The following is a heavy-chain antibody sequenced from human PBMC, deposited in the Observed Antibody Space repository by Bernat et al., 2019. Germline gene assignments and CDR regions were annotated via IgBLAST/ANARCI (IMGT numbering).Heavy chain of an antibody. J-gene: IGHJ3*02. CDR1: GFTFSDHY. CDR3: AGIRTERTYAFDI. D-gene: IGHD1-14*01. V-gene: IGHV3-72*01. CDR2: TRNKANSYTT. Sequence: EVQLVESGGGLVQPGGSLRLSCAASGFTFSDHYMDWVRQAPGKGLEWVGRTRNKANSYTTEYAASVKGRFTISRDDSKNSLYLQMNSLKTEDTAVYYCAGIRTERTYAFDIWGQGTMVTVSS.